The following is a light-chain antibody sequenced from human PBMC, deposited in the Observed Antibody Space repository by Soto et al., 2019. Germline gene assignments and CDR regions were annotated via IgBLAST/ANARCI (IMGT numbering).Light chain of an antibody. V-gene: IGKV3-20*01. CDR2: CAS. CDR3: QQNGNSLFT. J-gene: IGKJ3*01. CDR1: QTVISSY. Sequence: EIVLTQSPGTLSLSPGERASISCRASQTVISSYLAWYQHKPAQAPRLLIYCASSRATGIPDRFSGSGSGTDFTLTISRLEPEDFAVYYCQQNGNSLFTFGPGTKVEIK.